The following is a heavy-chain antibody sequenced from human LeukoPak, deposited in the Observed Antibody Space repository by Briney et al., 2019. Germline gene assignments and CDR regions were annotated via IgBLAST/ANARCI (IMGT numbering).Heavy chain of an antibody. CDR2: ISVSGNT. Sequence: GGSLRLSCAASGFTLSSYAMSWVRQAPGKGLEWVSAISVSGNTYHADSVKGRFTISRDNAKNSLYLQMNSLRAEDTAVYYCAGVGATVGGIDYWGQGTLVTVSS. CDR1: GFTLSSYA. D-gene: IGHD1-26*01. J-gene: IGHJ4*02. CDR3: AGVGATVGGIDY. V-gene: IGHV3-69-1*02.